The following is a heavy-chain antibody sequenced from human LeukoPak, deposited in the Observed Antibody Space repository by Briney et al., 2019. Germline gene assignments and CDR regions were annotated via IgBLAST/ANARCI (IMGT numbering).Heavy chain of an antibody. CDR2: IYHSGNT. D-gene: IGHD3-3*01. Sequence: SETLSLTCTVSGYSISSGYHWGLIRQPPGKGLEWIGSIYHSGNTYYNPSLTSRVTISVDTSKNQFSLKLSSVTAADTAVYYCARDGGGYYYFWDKGTTVTVSS. J-gene: IGHJ6*04. V-gene: IGHV4-38-2*02. CDR3: ARDGGGYYYF. CDR1: GYSISSGYH.